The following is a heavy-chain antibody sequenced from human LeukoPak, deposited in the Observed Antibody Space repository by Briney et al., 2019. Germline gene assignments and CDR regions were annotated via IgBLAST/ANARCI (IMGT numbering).Heavy chain of an antibody. Sequence: GGSLRLSCTGSGFTFGDYAMTWVRQAPGKGLEWVGFIRSQIYGGTTEYAASVKGKLTISRDESEGVAYLQMNSLKTEDTAVYYCTRDQTPYYWGQGTLVTVSS. V-gene: IGHV3-49*04. CDR3: TRDQTPYY. CDR2: IRSQIYGGTT. J-gene: IGHJ4*02. CDR1: GFTFGDYA.